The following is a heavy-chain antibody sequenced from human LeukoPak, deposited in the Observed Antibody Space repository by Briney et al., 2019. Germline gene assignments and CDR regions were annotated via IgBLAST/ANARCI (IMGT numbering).Heavy chain of an antibody. J-gene: IGHJ4*02. CDR2: MSPNSGDT. CDR3: ASNPPNTGDFYY. V-gene: IGHV1-8*01. Sequence: ASVGVSCKPSGYTFTNLDINWLRQAPGQGLEWMGWMSPNSGDTGYAQKFQGRVSMTRDIFKSTAYMELSSLRSEDTAIYYCASNPPNTGDFYYWGLGTLVTVSS. D-gene: IGHD1-1*01. CDR1: GYTFTNLD.